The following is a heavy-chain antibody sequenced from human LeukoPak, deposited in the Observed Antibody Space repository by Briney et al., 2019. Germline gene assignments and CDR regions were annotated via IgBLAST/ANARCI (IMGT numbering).Heavy chain of an antibody. CDR3: ARGDCISTNCYVY. CDR1: GFTFSSYW. Sequence: PGGSLRLSCAASGFTFSSYWIHWVRQAPGKGLVWVSHINTDGSSTNYADSVKGRFTISRDNAKNTVYLQMNNLRAEDTAVYYCARGDCISTNCYVYWGQGTLVTVSS. CDR2: INTDGSST. V-gene: IGHV3-74*01. J-gene: IGHJ4*02. D-gene: IGHD2-2*01.